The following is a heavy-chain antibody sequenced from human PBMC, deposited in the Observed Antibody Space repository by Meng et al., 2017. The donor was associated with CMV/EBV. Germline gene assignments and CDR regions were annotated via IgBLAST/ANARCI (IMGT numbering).Heavy chain of an antibody. CDR1: GGSISSGDYY. CDR3: ARVTSRVAGAFDY. V-gene: IGHV4-30-4*08. J-gene: IGHJ4*02. Sequence: QVPRQESGPGLVKPSQTRSLTCTVSGGSISSGDYYWSWIRQPPGKGLEWIGYIYYSGSTYYNPSLKSRVTISVDTSKNQFSLKLSSVTAADTAVYYCARVTSRVAGAFDYWGQGTLVTVSS. D-gene: IGHD1-14*01. CDR2: IYYSGST.